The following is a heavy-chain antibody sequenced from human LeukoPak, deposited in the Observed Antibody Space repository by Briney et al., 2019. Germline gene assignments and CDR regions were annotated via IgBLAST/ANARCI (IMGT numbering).Heavy chain of an antibody. CDR2: IYYSGST. J-gene: IGHJ4*02. CDR1: GGSISSYY. D-gene: IGHD6-13*01. CDR3: ARHRKSSSWFRAFDY. V-gene: IGHV4-59*08. Sequence: PSETLSLTCTVSGGSISSYYWSWIRQPPGKGLEWIGYIYYSGSTNYNPSLKSRVTISVDTSKNQFSLKLSSVTAADTAVYYCARHRKSSSWFRAFDYWGQGTLVTVSS.